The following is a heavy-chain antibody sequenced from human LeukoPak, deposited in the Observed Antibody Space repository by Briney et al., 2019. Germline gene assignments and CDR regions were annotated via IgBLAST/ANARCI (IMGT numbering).Heavy chain of an antibody. CDR1: GGTFSSYA. CDR3: ARGEMATITPIDAFDI. J-gene: IGHJ3*02. D-gene: IGHD5-24*01. V-gene: IGHV1-69*05. Sequence: GASVKVSCKASGGTFSSYAISWVRQAPGQGLEWMGGIIPIFGTANYAQKFQGRVTITTDESTSTAYMELSSLRSEDTAVYYCARGEMATITPIDAFDIWGQGTMVTVSS. CDR2: IIPIFGTA.